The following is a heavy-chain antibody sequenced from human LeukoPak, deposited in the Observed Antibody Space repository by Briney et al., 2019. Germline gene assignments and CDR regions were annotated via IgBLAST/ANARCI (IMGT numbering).Heavy chain of an antibody. CDR2: IYTSGST. CDR3: ARCTITPYYFDY. Sequence: PSQTLSLTCTVSGGSISSDSYYWSWIRQPAGKGVEWIGRIYTSGSTNFSASLKMRVSISGDTSKNQLSLKLSSVTAADTAVYYCARCTITPYYFDYWGQGTLVTVSS. D-gene: IGHD5-12*01. V-gene: IGHV4-61*02. CDR1: GGSISSDSYY. J-gene: IGHJ4*02.